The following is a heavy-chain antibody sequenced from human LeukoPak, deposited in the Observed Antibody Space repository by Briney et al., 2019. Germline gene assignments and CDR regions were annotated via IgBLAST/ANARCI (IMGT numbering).Heavy chain of an antibody. V-gene: IGHV4-31*03. CDR1: GVSISSGGYY. CDR3: ARYCSSTNCYKGGLDP. CDR2: IYYSDIS. J-gene: IGHJ5*02. D-gene: IGHD2-2*02. Sequence: SETLSLTCTVSGVSISSGGYYWSWIRQHPGKGLEWIMYIYYSDISYSNPSLKSRVTTSVDTSKNQSSLNLSSVTAADTAVYYCARYCSSTNCYKGGLDPCGQGTLVTVSS.